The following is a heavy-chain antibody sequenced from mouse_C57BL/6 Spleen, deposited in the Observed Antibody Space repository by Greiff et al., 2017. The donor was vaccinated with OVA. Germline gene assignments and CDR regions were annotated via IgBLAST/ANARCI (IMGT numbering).Heavy chain of an antibody. J-gene: IGHJ4*01. CDR3: AGGYGNPYAMDY. CDR1: GFSLTSYG. D-gene: IGHD2-1*01. V-gene: IGHV2-2*01. CDR2: IWSGGST. Sequence: VQLQQSGPGLVQPSQSLSIPCTVSGFSLTSYGVHWVRQSPGKGLEWLGVIWSGGSTDYNAAFISRLSISKDNSKSQVFFKMNSLQADDTAIYYCAGGYGNPYAMDYWGQGTSVTGSS.